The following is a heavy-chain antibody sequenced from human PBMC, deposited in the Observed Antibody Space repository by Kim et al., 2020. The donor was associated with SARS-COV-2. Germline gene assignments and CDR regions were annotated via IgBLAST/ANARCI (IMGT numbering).Heavy chain of an antibody. CDR1: GGSITNSNYY. Sequence: SETLSLTCTVSGGSITNSNYYWGWIRQPPGKGLEWIGSIFSSGSTYYNPSLKSRITISVDTSKNHFSLRLSSVTVADTAVYYCARNAWFGPLPNFDSWGQETPVTVSS. V-gene: IGHV4-39*02. CDR3: ARNAWFGPLPNFDS. J-gene: IGHJ4*02. D-gene: IGHD3-10*01. CDR2: IFSSGST.